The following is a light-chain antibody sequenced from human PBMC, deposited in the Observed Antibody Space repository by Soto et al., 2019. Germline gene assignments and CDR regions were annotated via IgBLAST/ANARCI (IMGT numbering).Light chain of an antibody. CDR1: QSVSSN. V-gene: IGKV3-15*01. J-gene: IGKJ1*01. Sequence: EIVMTQSPATLSVSPGERATLSCRASQSVSSNLAWYQQKPGQPPSLLIYGASARATGIPARFSGSGSGTEFTLIISSLQSEDFAVYYCQQYNEWPETFGHGTKVDIK. CDR2: GAS. CDR3: QQYNEWPET.